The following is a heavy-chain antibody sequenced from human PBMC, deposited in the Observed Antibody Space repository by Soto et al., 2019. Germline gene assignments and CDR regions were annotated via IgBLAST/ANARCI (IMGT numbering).Heavy chain of an antibody. CDR2: IYHGGST. V-gene: IGHV3-53*01. D-gene: IGHD6-19*01. J-gene: IGHJ3*02. Sequence: GGSLRLSCAASGLTVSGNYMIWVRQAPGKGLEWVSVIYHGGSTYYADSVKGRFTISIDTSKNTLYLQMNTLTVEDTAVYYCAREEGSGRRLDAFDIWGQGTLVTVSS. CDR1: GLTVSGNY. CDR3: AREEGSGRRLDAFDI.